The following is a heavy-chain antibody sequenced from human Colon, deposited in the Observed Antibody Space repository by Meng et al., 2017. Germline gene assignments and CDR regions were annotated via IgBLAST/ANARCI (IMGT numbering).Heavy chain of an antibody. CDR1: GFTFDDYG. D-gene: IGHD1-26*01. Sequence: GESLKISCAASGFTFDDYGMGWVRQAPGKGLEWVSGINWNGGSTGYADSVKGRFTISRDNAKNSLYLQMNSLRAEDTALYYCARDLHSGSYTDYWGQGTLVTVSS. CDR2: INWNGGST. J-gene: IGHJ4*02. CDR3: ARDLHSGSYTDY. V-gene: IGHV3-20*04.